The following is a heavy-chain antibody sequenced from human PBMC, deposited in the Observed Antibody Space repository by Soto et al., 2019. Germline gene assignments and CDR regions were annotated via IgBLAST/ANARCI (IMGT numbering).Heavy chain of an antibody. D-gene: IGHD6-19*01. CDR3: ARDQGSGWYENYYYGMDV. J-gene: IGHJ6*02. CDR1: GYTFTGYY. CDR2: INPNSGGT. Sequence: KYQRASVKVSCKASGYTFTGYYMHWVRQAPGQGLEWMGWINPNSGGTNYAQKFQGWVTMTRDTSISTAYMELSRLRSDDTAVYYCARDQGSGWYENYYYGMDVWGQGTTVTVYS. V-gene: IGHV1-2*04.